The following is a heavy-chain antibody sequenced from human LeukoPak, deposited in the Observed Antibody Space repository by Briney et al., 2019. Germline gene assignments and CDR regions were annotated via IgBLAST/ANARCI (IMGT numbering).Heavy chain of an antibody. J-gene: IGHJ6*03. D-gene: IGHD6-13*01. V-gene: IGHV1-46*01. Sequence: GASVKVSCKASGYTFTSYYMHWVRQAPGQGLEWMGIINPSGGSTSYAQKFQGRVTMTRDTSTSTVYMELSSLRSEDTAVYYCASASGGGIAAAKAYYYYYMDVWGKGTTVTVSS. CDR2: INPSGGST. CDR1: GYTFTSYY. CDR3: ASASGGGIAAAKAYYYYYMDV.